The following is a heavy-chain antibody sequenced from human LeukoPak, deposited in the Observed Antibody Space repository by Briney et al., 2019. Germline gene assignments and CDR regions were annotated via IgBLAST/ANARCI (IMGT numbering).Heavy chain of an antibody. CDR1: GFTFSSYA. Sequence: GGSLRLSCVASGFTFSSYAMSWVRQAPGKGLEWVSAISDSRTSTYYADSVKGRFTISRDNSKNTLYLQMNSLRAEDTAVYYCAQLGPGMAVGDYWGQGTLVTVSS. J-gene: IGHJ4*02. CDR2: ISDSRTST. D-gene: IGHD2-8*01. V-gene: IGHV3-23*01. CDR3: AQLGPGMAVGDY.